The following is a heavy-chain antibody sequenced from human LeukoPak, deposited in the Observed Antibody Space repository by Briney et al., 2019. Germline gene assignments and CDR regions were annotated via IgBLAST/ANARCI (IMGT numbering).Heavy chain of an antibody. CDR3: VRGNDYGGPHY. CDR1: GFTCSSYW. V-gene: IGHV3-74*01. D-gene: IGHD4-23*01. J-gene: IGHJ4*02. CDR2: IDRDGSRI. Sequence: GSLRLSCAVSGFTCSSYWMHWVRQAPGKGLVWVSRIDRDGSRINYADSVKGRFTISRDNGKNTLFLQMNSLRAEDAAVYYCVRGNDYGGPHYWGQGTLVTVSS.